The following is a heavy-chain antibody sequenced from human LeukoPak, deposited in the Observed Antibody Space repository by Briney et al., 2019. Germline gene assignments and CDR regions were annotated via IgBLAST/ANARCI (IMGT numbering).Heavy chain of an antibody. V-gene: IGHV1-69*05. CDR3: ARGVSGYQGYYNMDV. CDR2: IIPIFGTA. Sequence: SVKVSCKASGGTFSSYAINWVRQAPGQGLEWVGRIIPIFGTANYAQKLQGRVTITTDESTSTAYMELSSLRSEDTAVYYCARGVSGYQGYYNMDVWDKGTTDTVSS. CDR1: GGTFSSYA. J-gene: IGHJ6*03. D-gene: IGHD3-22*01.